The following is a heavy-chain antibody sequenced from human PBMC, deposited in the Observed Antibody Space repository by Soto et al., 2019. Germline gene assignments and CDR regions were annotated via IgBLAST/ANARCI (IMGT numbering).Heavy chain of an antibody. CDR1: GYSFTSYW. CDR3: ARLHYDSSGYYYVGYYGMDV. D-gene: IGHD3-22*01. V-gene: IGHV5-51*01. J-gene: IGHJ6*02. CDR2: IYPGDSDT. Sequence: GESLKISCKGSGYSFTSYWIGWVRQMPGKGLEWMGIIYPGDSDTRYSPSFQGQVTISADKSISTAYLQWSSLKASDTAMYYCARLHYDSSGYYYVGYYGMDVWGQGTTVTVSS.